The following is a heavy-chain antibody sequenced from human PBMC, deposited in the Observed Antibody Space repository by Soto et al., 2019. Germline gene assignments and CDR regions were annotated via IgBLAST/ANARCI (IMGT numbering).Heavy chain of an antibody. D-gene: IGHD3-22*01. Sequence: GSGPTLVNPTQTLTLTCTFSGFSLSTSGMCVSWIRQPPGKALEWLALIDWDDDKYYSTSLKTRLTISKDTSKNQVVLTMTNMDPVDTATYYCAYSSGYYQEVLPPYFDYWGQGTLVTVSS. J-gene: IGHJ4*02. CDR1: GFSLSTSGMC. CDR3: AYSSGYYQEVLPPYFDY. V-gene: IGHV2-70*01. CDR2: IDWDDDK.